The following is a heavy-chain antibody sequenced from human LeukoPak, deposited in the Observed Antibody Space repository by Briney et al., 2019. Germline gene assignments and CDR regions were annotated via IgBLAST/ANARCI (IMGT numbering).Heavy chain of an antibody. J-gene: IGHJ4*02. V-gene: IGHV4-34*01. Sequence: SETLSLTCAVYGGSFSGYYWSWIRQPPGKGLEWMGEMNHSGRTNYNPSLKSRVTISVDPSKNQFSLKLSSVTAADTAVYYCARGPSSGWYPPAFDYWGQGTLVTVSS. CDR1: GGSFSGYY. D-gene: IGHD6-19*01. CDR2: MNHSGRT. CDR3: ARGPSSGWYPPAFDY.